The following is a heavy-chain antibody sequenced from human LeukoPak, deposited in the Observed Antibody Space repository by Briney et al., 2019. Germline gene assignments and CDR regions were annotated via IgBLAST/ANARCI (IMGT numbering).Heavy chain of an antibody. J-gene: IGHJ4*02. CDR2: ISAYNGNT. CDR3: ARTLRGFGELLKTFDY. V-gene: IGHV1-18*01. D-gene: IGHD3-10*01. CDR1: GYTFTSYG. Sequence: ASVKVSCKASGYTFTSYGISWVRQAPGQGLEWMGWISAYNGNTNYAQKLQGRVTMTTDTSTSTAYMELRSLRSDDTAVYYCARTLRGFGELLKTFDYWGQGTLVTVSS.